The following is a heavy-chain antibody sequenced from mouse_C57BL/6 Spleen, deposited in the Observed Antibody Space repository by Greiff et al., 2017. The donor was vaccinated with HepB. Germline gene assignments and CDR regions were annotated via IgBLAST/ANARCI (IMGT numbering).Heavy chain of an antibody. J-gene: IGHJ3*01. CDR2: ISSGSSTI. CDR3: ARNGYGGFAY. Sequence: EVQVVESGGGLVKPGGSLKLSCAASGFTFSDYGMHWVRQAPEKGLEWVAYISSGSSTIYYADTVKGRFTISRDNAKNTLFLQMTSLRSEDTAVYYCARNGYGGFAYWGQGTLVTVSA. CDR1: GFTFSDYG. D-gene: IGHD2-2*01. V-gene: IGHV5-17*01.